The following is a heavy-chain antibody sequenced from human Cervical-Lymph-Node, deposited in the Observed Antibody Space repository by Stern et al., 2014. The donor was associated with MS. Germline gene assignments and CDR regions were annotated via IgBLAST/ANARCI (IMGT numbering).Heavy chain of an antibody. CDR3: ASGSGSDRGYYYGMDV. D-gene: IGHD3-10*01. J-gene: IGHJ6*02. CDR1: GFTFSRYA. Sequence: VQLVESGGGVVQPGRSLRLSCAASGFTFSRYAMHWVRQAPGKGLEWVAVISYDVSNKYYADSVNGRFTISRDNSKNTLYLQVNSLRPGDTAVYYCASGSGSDRGYYYGMDVWGQGTTVTVSS. CDR2: ISYDVSNK. V-gene: IGHV3-30-3*01.